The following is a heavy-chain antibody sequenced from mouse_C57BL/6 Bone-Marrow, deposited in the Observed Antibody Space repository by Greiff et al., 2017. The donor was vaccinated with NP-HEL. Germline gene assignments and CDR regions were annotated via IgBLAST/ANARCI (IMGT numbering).Heavy chain of an antibody. D-gene: IGHD2-4*01. V-gene: IGHV1-59*01. Sequence: QVQLQQPGAELVRPGTSVTLSCKASGYTFTSYWMHWVKQRPGQGLEWIGVIDPSDSYTNYNQKFKGKATLTVDTSSSTAYMQLSSLTSEDSAVYYCARERVYYDYDIHPFDYWGQGTTLTVSS. J-gene: IGHJ2*01. CDR3: ARERVYYDYDIHPFDY. CDR1: GYTFTSYW. CDR2: IDPSDSYT.